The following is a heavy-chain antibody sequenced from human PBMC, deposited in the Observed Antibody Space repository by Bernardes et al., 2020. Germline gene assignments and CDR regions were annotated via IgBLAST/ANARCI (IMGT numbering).Heavy chain of an antibody. CDR3: AREEWELLSAFDI. J-gene: IGHJ3*02. D-gene: IGHD1-26*01. CDR1: GGSISSYY. V-gene: IGHV4-59*01. CDR2: IYYSGST. Sequence: SETLSLTCTASGGSISSYYWSWIRQPPGKGLEWIGYIYYSGSTNYNPSLKSRVTISVDTSKNQFSLKLSSVTAADTAVYYCAREEWELLSAFDIWGQGTMVTVSS.